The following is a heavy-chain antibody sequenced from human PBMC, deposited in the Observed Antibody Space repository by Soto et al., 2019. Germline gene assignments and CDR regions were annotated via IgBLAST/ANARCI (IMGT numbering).Heavy chain of an antibody. J-gene: IGHJ6*02. CDR2: INPNSGGT. D-gene: IGHD6-25*01. CDR1: GYTFTGYY. V-gene: IGHV1-2*04. Sequence: ASGKVSCKASGYTFTGYYMHWVRQAPGQGLEWMGWINPNSGGTNYAQKFQGWVTMTRDTSISTAYMELSRLRSDDTAVYYCARATATMAYYYYGIDVWGQGTTVTVSS. CDR3: ARATATMAYYYYGIDV.